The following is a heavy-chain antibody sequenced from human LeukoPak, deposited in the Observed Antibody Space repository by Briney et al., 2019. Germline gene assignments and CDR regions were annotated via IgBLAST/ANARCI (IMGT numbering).Heavy chain of an antibody. CDR1: GFTFSSYG. CDR3: AKDASSSSSWPYY. CDR2: ISYDGSNK. V-gene: IGHV3-30*18. Sequence: GGSLRLSCAASGFTFSSYGMHWVRQAPGKGLERVAVISYDGSNKYYADSVKGRFTISRDNSKNTLYLQMNSLRAEDTAVYYCAKDASSSSSWPYYWGQGTLVPVSS. J-gene: IGHJ4*02. D-gene: IGHD6-13*01.